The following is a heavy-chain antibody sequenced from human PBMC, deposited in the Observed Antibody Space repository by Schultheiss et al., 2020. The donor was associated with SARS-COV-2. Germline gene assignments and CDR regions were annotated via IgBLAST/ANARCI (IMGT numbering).Heavy chain of an antibody. V-gene: IGHV1-2*04. CDR1: GYTFTGYY. Sequence: ASVKVSCKASGYTFTGYYMHWVRQAPGQGLEWMGWINPNSGGTNYAQKFQGWVTMTRDTSISTAYMELSSLRSEDTAVYYCARERYDSVAATTNYYYGMDVWGQGTTVTVSS. D-gene: IGHD2-15*01. J-gene: IGHJ6*02. CDR3: ARERYDSVAATTNYYYGMDV. CDR2: INPNSGGT.